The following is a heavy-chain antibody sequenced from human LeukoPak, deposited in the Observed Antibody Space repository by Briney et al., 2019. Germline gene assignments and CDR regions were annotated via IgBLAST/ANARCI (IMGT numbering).Heavy chain of an antibody. CDR1: GDSINSSNW. V-gene: IGHV4-4*03. CDR3: TRVGVEATDFDY. D-gene: IGHD1-26*01. Sequence: PETLSLTCAVSGDSINSSNWWSWVRQPPGKGLEWIGEIYHSGSTNYNPSLKSRVTLSIDKSQNQFSLKLNSVTAADTAVYYCTRVGVEATDFDYWGQGTLVTVSS. J-gene: IGHJ4*02. CDR2: IYHSGST.